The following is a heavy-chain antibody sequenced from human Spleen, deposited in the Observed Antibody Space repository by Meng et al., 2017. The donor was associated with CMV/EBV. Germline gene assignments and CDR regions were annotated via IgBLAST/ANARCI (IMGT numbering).Heavy chain of an antibody. V-gene: IGHV3-21*01. J-gene: IGHJ4*02. Sequence: GESLKISCAASGFTFSSYSMNWVRQAPGKGLEWVSSISSSSSYIYYADSVKGRFTISRDNAKNSLYLQMNSLRAEDTAVYYCARDPYDFWIGNAGYFDYWGQGTLVTVSS. CDR3: ARDPYDFWIGNAGYFDY. CDR1: GFTFSSYS. CDR2: ISSSSSYI. D-gene: IGHD3-3*01.